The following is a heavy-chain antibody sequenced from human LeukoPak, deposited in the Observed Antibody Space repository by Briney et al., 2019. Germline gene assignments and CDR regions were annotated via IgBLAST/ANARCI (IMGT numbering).Heavy chain of an antibody. Sequence: GGSLRLSCAASGFTFSSYWMHWVRQAPGKGLEWVSVIYSGGSTYYADSVKGRFTISRDNSKNTLYLQMNSLRAEDTAVYYCASSSSWSDYWGQGTLVTVSS. CDR2: IYSGGST. J-gene: IGHJ4*02. D-gene: IGHD6-13*01. CDR3: ASSSSWSDY. V-gene: IGHV3-66*01. CDR1: GFTFSSYW.